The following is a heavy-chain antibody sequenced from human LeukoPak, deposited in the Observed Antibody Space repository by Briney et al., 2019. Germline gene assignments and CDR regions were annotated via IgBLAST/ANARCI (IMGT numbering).Heavy chain of an antibody. CDR2: ISGSGGST. CDR3: AKDQGGAVVVVIAMGYFDY. V-gene: IGHV3-23*01. Sequence: GGSLRLSCAASGFTSSSYAMSWVRQAPGKGLEWVSAISGSGGSTYYADSVKGRFTISRDNSKNTLYLQMNSLRAEDTAVYYCAKDQGGAVVVVIAMGYFDYWGQGTLVTVSS. D-gene: IGHD2-21*01. J-gene: IGHJ4*02. CDR1: GFTSSSYA.